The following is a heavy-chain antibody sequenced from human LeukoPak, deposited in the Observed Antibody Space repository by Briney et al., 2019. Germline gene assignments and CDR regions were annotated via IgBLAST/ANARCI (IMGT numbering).Heavy chain of an antibody. Sequence: GGSLRLSCAASGYTYSSYTMLWVRQAPGKGLEWVSAIDGSGVTSFYGDSVKARFTISRDNSKNTLYLQMNSLRAEDTALYYCAKRVAEQSTSWYIDIWGLGTMVTVSS. CDR3: AKRVAEQSTSWYIDI. CDR2: IDGSGVTS. D-gene: IGHD6-19*01. V-gene: IGHV3-23*02. J-gene: IGHJ3*02. CDR1: GYTYSSYT.